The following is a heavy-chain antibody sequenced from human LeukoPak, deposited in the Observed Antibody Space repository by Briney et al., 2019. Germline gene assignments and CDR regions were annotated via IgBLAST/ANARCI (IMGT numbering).Heavy chain of an antibody. CDR1: GGSISSGGYY. V-gene: IGHV4-31*03. J-gene: IGHJ4*02. CDR3: ARAGVMDIVASWGARGYFDY. Sequence: SETLSLTCTVSGGSISSGGYYWSWIRQHPGKGLEWIGYIYYSGSTYYNPSLKSRVTISVDTSKNQFSLKLSSVTAADTAVYYCARAGVMDIVASWGARGYFDYWGQGTLVTVSS. D-gene: IGHD5-12*01. CDR2: IYYSGST.